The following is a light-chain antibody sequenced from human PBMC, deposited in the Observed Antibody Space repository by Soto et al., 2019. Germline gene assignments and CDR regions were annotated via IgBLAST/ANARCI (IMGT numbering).Light chain of an antibody. CDR2: ENN. J-gene: IGLJ3*02. CDR1: SSNIGNTF. V-gene: IGLV1-51*02. Sequence: QSVLTQPPSVSAAPGQKVTISCSGSSSNIGNTFVSWYQQLPGTAPKLLIYENNKRPSGIPDRFSGSKSGTSATLGITGLQTGDEADYYCGTWDGSLSAGRVFGGGTKLTVL. CDR3: GTWDGSLSAGRV.